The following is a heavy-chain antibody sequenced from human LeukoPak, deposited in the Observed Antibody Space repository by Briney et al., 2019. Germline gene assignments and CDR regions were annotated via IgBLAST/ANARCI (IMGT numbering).Heavy chain of an antibody. CDR3: AREEGQVYYYDSSENWFDP. J-gene: IGHJ5*02. D-gene: IGHD3-22*01. V-gene: IGHV1-69*13. Sequence: ASVKVSCKASGGTFSSHAISWVRQAPGQGLEWMGGIIPIFGTANYAQKFQGRVTITADESTSTAYMELSSLRSEDTAVYYCAREEGQVYYYDSSENWFDPWGQGTLVTVSS. CDR2: IIPIFGTA. CDR1: GGTFSSHA.